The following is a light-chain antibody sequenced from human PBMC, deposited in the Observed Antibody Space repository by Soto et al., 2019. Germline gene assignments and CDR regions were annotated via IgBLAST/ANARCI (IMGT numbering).Light chain of an antibody. V-gene: IGKV1-5*03. CDR3: QQYNSYSRWT. Sequence: DIQMTQSPSTLSASVGDSVTITCRASQSISSWLAWYQQKPGKAPKLLIYKASSLESGVPSRFSGSGSGTEFTLTISSRQPDDFATYYCQQYNSYSRWTFGQGTKVEIK. CDR1: QSISSW. CDR2: KAS. J-gene: IGKJ1*01.